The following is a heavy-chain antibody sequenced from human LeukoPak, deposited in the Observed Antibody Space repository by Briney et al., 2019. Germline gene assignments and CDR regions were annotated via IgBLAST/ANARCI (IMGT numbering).Heavy chain of an antibody. D-gene: IGHD3-22*01. Sequence: ASVKVSFTVSGYTLTELSMHWVRQAPGKGLGWMGGFDPEDGETIYAQKFQGRVTMTRNTSISTAYMELSSLRSEDTAVYYCARVTSSGYYYVAYYYGMDVWGQGTTVTVSS. CDR3: ARVTSSGYYYVAYYYGMDV. J-gene: IGHJ6*02. V-gene: IGHV1-24*01. CDR1: GYTLTELS. CDR2: FDPEDGET.